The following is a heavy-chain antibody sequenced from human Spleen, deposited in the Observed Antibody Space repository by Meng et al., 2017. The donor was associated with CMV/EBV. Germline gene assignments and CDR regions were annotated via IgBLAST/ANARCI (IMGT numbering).Heavy chain of an antibody. CDR2: FDPEDGET. V-gene: IGHV1-24*01. Sequence: ASVKVSCKVSGYTLTELSRHWVRQAPGKGLEWMGGFDPEDGETIYAQKFQGRVTMTRDTSTSTVYMELSSLRSEDTAVYYCARDPWIRTMIVALGWFDPWGQGTLVTVSS. CDR1: GYTLTELS. J-gene: IGHJ5*02. D-gene: IGHD3-22*01. CDR3: ARDPWIRTMIVALGWFDP.